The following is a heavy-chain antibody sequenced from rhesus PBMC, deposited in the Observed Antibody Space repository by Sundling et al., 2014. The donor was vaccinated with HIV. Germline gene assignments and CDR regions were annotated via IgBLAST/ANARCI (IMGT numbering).Heavy chain of an antibody. CDR1: GASISSHNW. CDR2: LYSSSGNT. J-gene: IGHJ6*01. D-gene: IGHD3-3*01. CDR3: ARHRMMFGLVPDYGLDS. V-gene: IGHV4-143*01. Sequence: QVQLQESGPGLVKPSETLSLTCTVSGASISSHNWWSWIRQSPGKGLEWIGSLYSSSGNTYYNPSLKSRVTISKDTSKNQFSLKLKSVTAADTAVYYCARHRMMFGLVPDYGLDSWGQGVVVTVSS.